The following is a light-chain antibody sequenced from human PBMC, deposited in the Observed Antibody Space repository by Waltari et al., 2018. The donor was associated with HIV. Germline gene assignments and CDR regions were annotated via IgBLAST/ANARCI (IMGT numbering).Light chain of an antibody. CDR3: QQYGLPPPKT. CDR1: QTISSSY. CDR2: CAS. J-gene: IGKJ5*01. V-gene: IGKV3-20*01. Sequence: ETVLTPSPGTLSLSPGERATLSCRASQTISSSYFAWYQQKPGQAPRLLIYCASSRATGIPHRFSGSGSGTNFTLTISRLEPEDFAGYYCQQYGLPPPKTFGQGTRLEIK.